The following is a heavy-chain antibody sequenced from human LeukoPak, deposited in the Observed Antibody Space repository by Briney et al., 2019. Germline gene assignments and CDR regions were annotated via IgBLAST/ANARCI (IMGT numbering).Heavy chain of an antibody. CDR1: GLTVSSKY. D-gene: IGHD2-15*01. CDR3: ARGGGLAMAATEPPPDY. J-gene: IGHJ4*02. Sequence: PGGSLRLSCAASGLTVSSKYTSWVRQAPGKGLEWVSTIYSGGNTYYADSVKGRFTISRDNSKNTLYLQMNSLRAEDTALYFCARGGGLAMAATEPPPDYWGQGTLVTVSS. V-gene: IGHV3-53*01. CDR2: IYSGGNT.